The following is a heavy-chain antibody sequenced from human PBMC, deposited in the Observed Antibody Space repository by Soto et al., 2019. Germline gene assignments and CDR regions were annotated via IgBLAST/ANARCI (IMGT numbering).Heavy chain of an antibody. D-gene: IGHD2-21*01. Sequence: EVQLVESGGGLVQPGGSLRLSCAASGFTFSSNWMHWVRRVPGRGLVWVSRINADGSETNYEDSVEGRFTISRDNPKNTLYLQMNSLRAEDTAVYYCARDGEGFWGQLTLVTVSS. CDR3: ARDGEGF. V-gene: IGHV3-74*01. CDR2: INADGSET. CDR1: GFTFSSNW. J-gene: IGHJ4*02.